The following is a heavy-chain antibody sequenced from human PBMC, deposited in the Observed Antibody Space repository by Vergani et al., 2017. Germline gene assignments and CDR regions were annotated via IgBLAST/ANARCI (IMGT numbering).Heavy chain of an antibody. V-gene: IGHV4-39*01. D-gene: IGHD3-3*01. CDR2: IYYSGST. CDR1: GGSISSSSYY. Sequence: QLQLQESGPGLVKPSETLSLTCTVSGGSISSSSYYWGWIRQPPGKGLEWFGSIYYSGSTYYNPSLKSRVTISVDTSKNQFSLKLSSVTAADTAVYYCARTIFGVVTEPYYFDYWGQGTLVTVSS. J-gene: IGHJ4*02. CDR3: ARTIFGVVTEPYYFDY.